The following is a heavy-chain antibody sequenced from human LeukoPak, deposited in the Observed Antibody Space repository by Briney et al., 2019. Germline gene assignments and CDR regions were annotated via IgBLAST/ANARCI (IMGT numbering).Heavy chain of an antibody. V-gene: IGHV3-9*01. J-gene: IGHJ4*02. D-gene: IGHD3-16*02. Sequence: GRSLRLSCAASGFTFDDYAMHWVRQAPGKGLEWVSGISWNSGSIGYADSVKGRFTISRDNAKNSLYLQMNSLGAEDTALYYCAKDSGIMITFGGVIGFDYWGQGTLVTVSS. CDR1: GFTFDDYA. CDR2: ISWNSGSI. CDR3: AKDSGIMITFGGVIGFDY.